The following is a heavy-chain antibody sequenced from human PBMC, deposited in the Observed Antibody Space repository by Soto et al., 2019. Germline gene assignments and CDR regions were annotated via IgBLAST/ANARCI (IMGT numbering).Heavy chain of an antibody. CDR3: ARDRTDSGHYTNLLDP. V-gene: IGHV1-69*06. D-gene: IGHD1-26*01. Sequence: SVKVSCKASGGTFGSDAITWVRQAPGQGLEWVGRVIPIFGTTTYAQNLQRRVTISADKSTLTSYMELHSLTSDDTALYYCARDRTDSGHYTNLLDPWGQGTQVTVSS. CDR2: VIPIFGTT. CDR1: GGTFGSDA. J-gene: IGHJ5*02.